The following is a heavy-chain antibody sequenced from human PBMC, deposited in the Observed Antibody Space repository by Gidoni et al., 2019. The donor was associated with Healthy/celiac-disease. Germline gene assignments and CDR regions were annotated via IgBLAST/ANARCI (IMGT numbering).Heavy chain of an antibody. Sequence: QVQLVQSGAEVKKPGSSVKVSCKASGGTFSSYAISWVRQAPGQGLEWMGRIIPILGIANYAQKFQGRVTITADKFTSTAYMELSSLRSEDTAVYYCARQYYYGSGSYSNWFDPWGQGTLVTVSS. D-gene: IGHD3-10*01. V-gene: IGHV1-69*04. J-gene: IGHJ5*02. CDR3: ARQYYYGSGSYSNWFDP. CDR1: GGTFSSYA. CDR2: IIPILGIA.